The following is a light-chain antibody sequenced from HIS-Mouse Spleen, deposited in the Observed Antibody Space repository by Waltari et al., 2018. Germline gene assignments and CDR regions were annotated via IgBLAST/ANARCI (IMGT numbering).Light chain of an antibody. CDR2: EDS. J-gene: IGLJ2*01. CDR1: ALPKKY. V-gene: IGLV3-10*01. CDR3: YSTDSSGNHRV. Sequence: SYELTQPPSVSVSPGQTARITCPGDALPKKYAYWYQQKSGKAPVLVIHEDSKRPSGIPVRFSCSSSGTMATLTISGAQVEDEADYYCYSTDSSGNHRVFGGGTKLTVL.